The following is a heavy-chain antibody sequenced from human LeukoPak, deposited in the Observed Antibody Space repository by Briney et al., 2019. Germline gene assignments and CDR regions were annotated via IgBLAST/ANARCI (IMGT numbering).Heavy chain of an antibody. Sequence: GASVKVSCKASGGTFSSYAISWVRQAPGQGLEWMGGIIPIFGTANYAQKLQGRVTMTTDTSTSTAYMELRSLRSDDTAVYYCAREGHRAPYEYGDVWGQGTTVTVSS. J-gene: IGHJ6*02. D-gene: IGHD6-6*01. V-gene: IGHV1-69*05. CDR3: AREGHRAPYEYGDV. CDR2: IIPIFGTA. CDR1: GGTFSSYA.